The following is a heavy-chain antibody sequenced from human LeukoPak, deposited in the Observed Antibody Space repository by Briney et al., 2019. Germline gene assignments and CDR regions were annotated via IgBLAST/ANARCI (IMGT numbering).Heavy chain of an antibody. Sequence: GGSLRLSCAASGFTFSSYWMHWVRQAPGEGLVWVARITSDGSSTSHADSVKGRFTISRDNSKNTLYLQMNSLRAEDTAVYYCARDMGPYYYGSGSYDYWGQGTLVTVSS. V-gene: IGHV3-74*01. CDR1: GFTFSSYW. CDR2: ITSDGSST. J-gene: IGHJ4*02. D-gene: IGHD3-10*01. CDR3: ARDMGPYYYGSGSYDY.